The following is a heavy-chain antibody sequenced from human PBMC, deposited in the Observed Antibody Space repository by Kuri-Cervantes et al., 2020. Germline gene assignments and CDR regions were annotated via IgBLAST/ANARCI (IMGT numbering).Heavy chain of an antibody. CDR3: ARAPGSAIFGVVIRRFDY. CDR1: GGSINNGDYY. CDR2: IYYSGNT. Sequence: SETLSLTCTVSGGSINNGDYYWTWIRQHPGKGLEWIGYIYYSGNTYYNPSLRSRVTISVDTSKNQFSLKLTSVTAADTAVYYCARAPGSAIFGVVIRRFDYWGQGTLVTVSS. V-gene: IGHV4-31*03. J-gene: IGHJ4*02. D-gene: IGHD3-3*01.